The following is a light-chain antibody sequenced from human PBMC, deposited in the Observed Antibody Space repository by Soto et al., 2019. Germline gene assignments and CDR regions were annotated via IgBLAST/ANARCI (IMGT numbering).Light chain of an antibody. J-gene: IGKJ1*01. Sequence: DIQMTQSPSTLSASVGDRVTLTYRARQSIDDRLAWYQQKPGKAPKVLLYDVSTLETGVPSRFGGGGSGTYFTLTINSLQPDDFATYYCQHYDTDFAAVGQGTKVEIK. CDR1: QSIDDR. V-gene: IGKV1-5*01. CDR3: QHYDTDFAA. CDR2: DVS.